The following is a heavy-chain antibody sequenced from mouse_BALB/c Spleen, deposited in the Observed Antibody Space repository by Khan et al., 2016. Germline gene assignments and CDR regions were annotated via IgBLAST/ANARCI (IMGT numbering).Heavy chain of an antibody. D-gene: IGHD1-1*01. CDR1: GYTFTSYW. V-gene: IGHV1-7*01. CDR2: INPSTGYT. CDR3: ASYYGSSYDMDY. J-gene: IGHJ4*01. Sequence: VELQESGAELAKPGASVKMSCTASGYTFTSYWMPWVKQRPGQGLEWVGYINPSTGYTEYNQKFKDKATLTADKSSSTAYLQLSSLTSEDSAVYYCASYYGSSYDMDYWGQGTSAT.